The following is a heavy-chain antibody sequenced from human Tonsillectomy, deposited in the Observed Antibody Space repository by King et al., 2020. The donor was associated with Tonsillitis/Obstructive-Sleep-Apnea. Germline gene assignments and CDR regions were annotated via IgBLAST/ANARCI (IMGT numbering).Heavy chain of an antibody. D-gene: IGHD2-2*01. J-gene: IGHJ4*02. CDR3: AKGYCSSTSCYHGGLDY. CDR1: GFTFDDYA. Sequence: QLVQSGGGVVQPGGSLRLSCAASGFTFDDYAMHWVRQAPGKGLEWVSLISGDGGSTYYADSVKGRFTISRDNSKNSLYLQMNSLRTEDTALYYCAKGYCSSTSCYHGGLDYWGRGTLVTVSS. V-gene: IGHV3-43*02. CDR2: ISGDGGST.